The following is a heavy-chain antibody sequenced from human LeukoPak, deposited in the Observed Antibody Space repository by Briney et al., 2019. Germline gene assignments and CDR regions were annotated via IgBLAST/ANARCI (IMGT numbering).Heavy chain of an antibody. CDR3: ARDSSSWTNYYYYSMDV. J-gene: IGHJ6*02. V-gene: IGHV1-18*01. CDR1: GYTFTSYG. Sequence: ASVKVSCKASGYTFTSYGISWVRQAPGQGLEWMGWISAYNGNTNYAQKLQGRVTMTTDTSTSTAYMELRSLRSDDTAVYYCARDSSSWTNYYYYSMDVWGQGTTVTVSS. CDR2: ISAYNGNT. D-gene: IGHD6-13*01.